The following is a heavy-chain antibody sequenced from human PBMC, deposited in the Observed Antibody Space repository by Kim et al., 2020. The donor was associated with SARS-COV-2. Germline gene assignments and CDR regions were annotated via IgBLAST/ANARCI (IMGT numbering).Heavy chain of an antibody. D-gene: IGHD3-3*01. J-gene: IGHJ4*02. V-gene: IGHV3-7*04. CDR2: IKQDGSAS. Sequence: GGSLRLSCAASGFTFSSFWMSWVRQAPGKGPEWVANIKQDGSASFYADSVKGRFTISRDNAKNSLYLQMNSLRAEDTAVYYCARADGYNFWQGRNFDYWGQGALVTVSS. CDR3: ARADGYNFWQGRNFDY. CDR1: GFTFSSFW.